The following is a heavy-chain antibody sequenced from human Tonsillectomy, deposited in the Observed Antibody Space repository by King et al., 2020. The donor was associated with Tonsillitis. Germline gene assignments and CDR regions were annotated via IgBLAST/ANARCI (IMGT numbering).Heavy chain of an antibody. CDR2: IYSSGST. J-gene: IGHJ4*02. CDR3: ARDLGGYELDY. Sequence: VQLQESGPGLVKASEILSLTCTVSGVSISSYYWSWIRQPAGKGLEWFGRIYSSGSTNYNPSLRSRVTMSVDTSKNQFSLMLRSVTAADTAVYYCARDLGGYELDYWGQGTLVTVSS. V-gene: IGHV4-4*07. CDR1: GVSISSYY. D-gene: IGHD5-12*01.